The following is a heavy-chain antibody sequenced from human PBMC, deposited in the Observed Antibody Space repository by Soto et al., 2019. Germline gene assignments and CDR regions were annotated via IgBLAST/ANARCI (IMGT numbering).Heavy chain of an antibody. CDR3: AREHDSWSLYAFDM. V-gene: IGHV1-3*01. CDR1: GYAFATYA. Sequence: ASVKVSCKASGYAFATYAIHWVRQAPGQGLEYMGWINCGNGNTKYSQKLQGRLTITRDTSASTAYMELGSLRSEDTAVYFCAREHDSWSLYAFDMWGQGTMVTVSS. J-gene: IGHJ3*02. CDR2: INCGNGNT. D-gene: IGHD3-3*01.